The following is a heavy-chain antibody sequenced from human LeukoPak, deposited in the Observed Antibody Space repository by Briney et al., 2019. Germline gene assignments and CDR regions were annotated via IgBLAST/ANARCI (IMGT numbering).Heavy chain of an antibody. J-gene: IGHJ4*02. CDR3: ATHTHVWGSYRYFDY. CDR2: IYYSGST. D-gene: IGHD3-16*02. Sequence: SETLSLTCTVSGGSISSSSYYWGWIRQPPGKGLEWIGYIYYSGSTYYNPSLKSRVTMSVDTSKNQFSLKLSSVTAADTAVYYCATHTHVWGSYRYFDYWGQGTLVTVSS. V-gene: IGHV4-39*01. CDR1: GGSISSSSYY.